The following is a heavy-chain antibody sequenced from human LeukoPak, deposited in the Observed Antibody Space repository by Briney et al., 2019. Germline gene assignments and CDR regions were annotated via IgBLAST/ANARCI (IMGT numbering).Heavy chain of an antibody. J-gene: IGHJ5*02. V-gene: IGHV3-9*01. CDR2: ISWNSGSI. Sequence: GRSLRLSCAASGITFDDYAMHWVRQAPGKGLEWVSGISWNSGSIGYADSVKGRFTISRDNAKNSLYLQMNSLRAEDTALYYCAKDGAYCGGDCSGGNWFDPWGQGTLVTVSS. CDR1: GITFDDYA. CDR3: AKDGAYCGGDCSGGNWFDP. D-gene: IGHD2-21*02.